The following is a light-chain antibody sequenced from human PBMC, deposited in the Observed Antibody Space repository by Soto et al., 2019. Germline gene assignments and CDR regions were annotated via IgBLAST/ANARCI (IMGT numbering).Light chain of an antibody. CDR1: QSVLYSSNNKNY. Sequence: DIVMTQSPDSLAVSLGERATINCKSSQSVLYSSNNKNYLAWYQQKPGQPPKLLIYWASTLETGVPDRFSGSGSATDFTLTISSLQAEDVAVYYCQQYYSTPWLTFGGGTKVQIK. J-gene: IGKJ4*01. CDR3: QQYYSTPWLT. V-gene: IGKV4-1*01. CDR2: WAS.